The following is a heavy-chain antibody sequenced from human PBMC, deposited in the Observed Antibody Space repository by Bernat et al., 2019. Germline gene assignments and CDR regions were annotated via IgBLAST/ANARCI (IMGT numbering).Heavy chain of an antibody. V-gene: IGHV3-7*01. Sequence: EVQLVESGGNLVQPGGSLRLSCAVSGFSFSDYWMTWVRQAPGKGLEWVATISSDKSAQHYVDSVKGRFIISRDNAEYSLYLQMNSLRAEDTAVYYCARDLDYYDSSGYYSHYYYGMDVWGQGTTVTVSS. D-gene: IGHD3-22*01. CDR3: ARDLDYYDSSGYYSHYYYGMDV. CDR2: ISSDKSAQ. J-gene: IGHJ6*02. CDR1: GFSFSDYW.